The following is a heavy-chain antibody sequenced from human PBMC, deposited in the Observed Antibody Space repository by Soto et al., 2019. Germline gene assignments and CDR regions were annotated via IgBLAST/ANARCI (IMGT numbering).Heavy chain of an antibody. CDR1: GFTFSKCV. J-gene: IGHJ4*02. CDR3: AKLEIVVLPSPMRDLVDY. Sequence: GGSLRLSCAAAGFTFSKCVMSWVRQAPGKGLEWASTIISSGDNTYYADSVKGRFTISRDNSKNTLYLQMSGLRAEDTAVYYCAKLEIVVLPSPMRDLVDYWGQGTLVNVSS. V-gene: IGHV3-23*01. CDR2: IISSGDNT. D-gene: IGHD2-2*03.